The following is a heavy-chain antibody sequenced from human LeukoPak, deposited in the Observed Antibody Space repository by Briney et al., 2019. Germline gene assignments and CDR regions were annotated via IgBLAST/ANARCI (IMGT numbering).Heavy chain of an antibody. CDR2: ISAYNGNT. CDR3: AQGYYSNSLYYYYGMDV. J-gene: IGHJ6*02. D-gene: IGHD4-11*01. Sequence: EASVKVSCKASGYTFTSYGISWVRQAPGQGLEWMGWISAYNGNTNYAQKLQGRVTMTTDTSTSTAYMELRSLRSDDTAVYYCAQGYYSNSLYYYYGMDVWGQGTTVTVSS. V-gene: IGHV1-18*01. CDR1: GYTFTSYG.